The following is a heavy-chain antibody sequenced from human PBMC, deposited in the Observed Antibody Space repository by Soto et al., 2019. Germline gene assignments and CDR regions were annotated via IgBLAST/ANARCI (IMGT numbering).Heavy chain of an antibody. Sequence: HHGGSLRLSCAASGFSFSSYAMSWVRQAPGKGLEWVSAISGSGGSTYYADSVKGRFTISRDNLKNTLYLQMNNLRVEDAALYFCAREDDYGYRYINYGLDVWRQGTTVTVSS. V-gene: IGHV3-23*01. CDR1: GFSFSSYA. D-gene: IGHD4-17*01. J-gene: IGHJ6*02. CDR2: ISGSGGST. CDR3: AREDDYGYRYINYGLDV.